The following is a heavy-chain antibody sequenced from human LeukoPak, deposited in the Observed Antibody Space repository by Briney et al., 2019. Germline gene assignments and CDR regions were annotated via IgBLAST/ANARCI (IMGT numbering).Heavy chain of an antibody. V-gene: IGHV4-59*01. CDR3: ARSVGYSYGYPNWFDP. CDR1: GGSISSYY. J-gene: IGHJ5*02. D-gene: IGHD5-18*01. Sequence: SETLSLTCTVSGGSISSYYWSWIRQPPGKGLEWIGYIYYSGSTNYNPSLKSRVTISVDTSKNQFSLKLSSVTAADTAVYYCARSVGYSYGYPNWFDPWGQGTLVTVSS. CDR2: IYYSGST.